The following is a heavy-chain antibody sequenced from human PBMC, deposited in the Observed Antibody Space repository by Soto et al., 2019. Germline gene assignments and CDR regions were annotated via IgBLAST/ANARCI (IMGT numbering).Heavy chain of an antibody. V-gene: IGHV5-10-1*01. CDR3: ARQGDDAFDI. Sequence: GGSLKISCKGSGYSFTSYWISWVRQMPGKGLECMGRIDPSDSYTNYSPSFQGHVTISADKSISTAYLQWSSLKASDTAMYYCARQGDDAFDIWCQGTMVTVSS. CDR2: IDPSDSYT. J-gene: IGHJ3*02. CDR1: GYSFTSYW. D-gene: IGHD3-10*01.